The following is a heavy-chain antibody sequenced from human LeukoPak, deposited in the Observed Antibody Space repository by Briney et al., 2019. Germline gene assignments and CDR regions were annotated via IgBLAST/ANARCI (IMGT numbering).Heavy chain of an antibody. CDR2: ISYDGSDK. J-gene: IGHJ4*02. CDR1: GFTFNNYA. CDR3: AKAVGRISWSFDY. D-gene: IGHD6-13*01. V-gene: IGHV3-30*18. Sequence: GGSLRLSCEASGFTFNNYAMHWVRQPPGKGLEWVALISYDGSDKTYTYAVKGRFTITIDNSERTLSLQMDSMRSDDAAVYYCAKAVGRISWSFDYWGQGALVTVSS.